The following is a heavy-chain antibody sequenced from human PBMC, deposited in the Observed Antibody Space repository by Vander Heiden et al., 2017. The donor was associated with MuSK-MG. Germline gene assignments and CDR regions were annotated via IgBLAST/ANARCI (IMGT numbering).Heavy chain of an antibody. CDR2: ISGSGGST. D-gene: IGHD6-13*01. Sequence: EVQLLESGGGLVQPGGSLRLSCAASGFTFSGYAMSWVRQAPGKGREWVSAISGSGGSTYYADSVKGRFTISRDNSKNTLYLQMNSLRAEDTAVYYCAKGSSSWYRGPIDYWGQGTLVTVSS. J-gene: IGHJ4*02. V-gene: IGHV3-23*01. CDR1: GFTFSGYA. CDR3: AKGSSSWYRGPIDY.